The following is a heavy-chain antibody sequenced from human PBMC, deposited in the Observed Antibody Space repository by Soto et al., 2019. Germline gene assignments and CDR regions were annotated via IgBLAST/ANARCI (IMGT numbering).Heavy chain of an antibody. CDR2: ISAYNGNT. Sequence: ASVKVSCKASGYTFTSYYMHWVRQAPGQGLEWMGWISAYNGNTNYAQKLQGRVTMTTDTSTSTAYMELRSLRSDDTAVYYCAGSKGSGYGYYYYYYAMDVWGQGTTVTVSS. CDR1: GYTFTSYY. J-gene: IGHJ6*02. V-gene: IGHV1-18*04. CDR3: AGSKGSGYGYYYYYYAMDV. D-gene: IGHD5-12*01.